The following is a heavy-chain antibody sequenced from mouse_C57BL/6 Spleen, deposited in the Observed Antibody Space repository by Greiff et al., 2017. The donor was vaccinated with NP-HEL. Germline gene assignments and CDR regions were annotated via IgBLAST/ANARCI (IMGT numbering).Heavy chain of an antibody. J-gene: IGHJ2*01. CDR2: ISDGGSYT. D-gene: IGHD1-1*01. CDR1: GFTFSSYA. CDR3: ARDITTVAVFDY. Sequence: EVQLVESGGGLVKPGGSLKLSCAASGFTFSSYAMSWVRQTPEKRLEWVATISDGGSYTYYPDNVKGRFTISRDNAKNNLYLQMSHLKSEDTAMYYCARDITTVAVFDYWGQGTTLTVSS. V-gene: IGHV5-4*01.